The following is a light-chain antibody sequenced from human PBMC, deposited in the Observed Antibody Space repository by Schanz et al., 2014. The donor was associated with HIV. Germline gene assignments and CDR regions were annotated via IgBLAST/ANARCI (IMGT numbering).Light chain of an antibody. V-gene: IGLV2-14*03. CDR3: SSYTTSGSLV. J-gene: IGLJ3*02. CDR2: DVS. CDR1: SSDVGGYNY. Sequence: QSVLAQPASVSGSPGQSITISCTGTSSDVGGYNYVSWYQPHPGKAPKLMIYDVSNRPSGVSNRFSGSKSGNTASLTISGLQAEDEADYYCSSYTTSGSLVFGGGTKLTVL.